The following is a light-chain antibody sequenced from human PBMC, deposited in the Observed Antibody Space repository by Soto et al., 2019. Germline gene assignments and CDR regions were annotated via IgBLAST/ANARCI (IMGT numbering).Light chain of an antibody. J-gene: IGKJ2*01. CDR1: EDVSQW. Sequence: IQLTQSPSSLSASVGDRVTITCRATEDVSQWLAWYQQKPGQAPKLLIYKASTLETGVPSRFSGRGSGTEFILTIRDMQTDDFANYSCQQYDSYSYTFGQGTKVDIK. V-gene: IGKV1-5*03. CDR3: QQYDSYSYT. CDR2: KAS.